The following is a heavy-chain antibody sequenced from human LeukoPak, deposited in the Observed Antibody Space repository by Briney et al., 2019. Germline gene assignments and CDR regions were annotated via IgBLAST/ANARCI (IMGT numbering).Heavy chain of an antibody. CDR3: AKIPFGDYVLDYYYYMDV. Sequence: PGGSLRLSCAASGFTFRSHAMHWVRQAPGKGLEWVAFIRYDGSKKYYADSVKGRFTISRDNSKNTLYLQMNSLRAEDTAVYYCAKIPFGDYVLDYYYYMDVWGKGTTVTISS. CDR1: GFTFRSHA. J-gene: IGHJ6*03. CDR2: IRYDGSKK. V-gene: IGHV3-30*02. D-gene: IGHD4-17*01.